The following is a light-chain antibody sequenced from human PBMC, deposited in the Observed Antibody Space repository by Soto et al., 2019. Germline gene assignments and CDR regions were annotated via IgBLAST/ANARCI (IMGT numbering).Light chain of an antibody. V-gene: IGLV4-60*02. CDR3: DTWDRNTRV. CDR1: SGHSSYI. Sequence: QAVVTQSSSASGSLGSSVKLTCTLSSGHSSYIIAWHQQQPGKAPRYLMKLEGSGSYNKGSGVPDRFSGSSSGADRYLTISHLPCENEADYYCDTWDRNTRVFGGGTKLPS. J-gene: IGLJ3*02. CDR2: LEGSGSY.